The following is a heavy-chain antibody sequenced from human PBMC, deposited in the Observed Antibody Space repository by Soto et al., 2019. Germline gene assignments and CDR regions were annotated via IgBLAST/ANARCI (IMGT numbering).Heavy chain of an antibody. CDR3: AKDSGRGSADYYFDY. Sequence: QVQLVESGGGVVQPGRSLRLSCAASGFTFSSYGRHWVRQAPVRGLGWAAVISYDGGNKYFADSVKGRFTISRDNFKNTLYLQMNSLRAEDTAVYYCAKDSGRGSADYYFDYWGQGTLVTVSS. CDR1: GFTFSSYG. J-gene: IGHJ4*02. D-gene: IGHD3-10*01. CDR2: ISYDGGNK. V-gene: IGHV3-30*18.